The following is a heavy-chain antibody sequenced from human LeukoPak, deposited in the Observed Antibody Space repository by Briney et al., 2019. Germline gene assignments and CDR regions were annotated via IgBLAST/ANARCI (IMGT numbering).Heavy chain of an antibody. V-gene: IGHV3-23*01. Sequence: GGSLRLSCAASGFTFSSYAMSWVRQAPGKGLEWVSAISGSGGSTYYADSVKGRFTISRDNSKNTLYLQMNSLRAEDTAVYYCAKDLRFLESNYMDVWGKGTTVTVSS. CDR3: AKDLRFLESNYMDV. D-gene: IGHD3-3*01. CDR2: ISGSGGST. J-gene: IGHJ6*03. CDR1: GFTFSSYA.